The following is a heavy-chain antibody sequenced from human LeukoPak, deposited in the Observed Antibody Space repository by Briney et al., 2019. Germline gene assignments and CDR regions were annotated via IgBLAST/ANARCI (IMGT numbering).Heavy chain of an antibody. Sequence: GASVKVSCKASGGTFSSYAISWVRQAPGQGLEWMGRIIPILGIANYAQKFQGRVTITGDKSTSTAYMELSSLRSEDTAVYYCASGYSYGPVDYWGQGTLVTVSS. V-gene: IGHV1-69*04. CDR1: GGTFSSYA. J-gene: IGHJ4*02. CDR3: ASGYSYGPVDY. D-gene: IGHD5-18*01. CDR2: IIPILGIA.